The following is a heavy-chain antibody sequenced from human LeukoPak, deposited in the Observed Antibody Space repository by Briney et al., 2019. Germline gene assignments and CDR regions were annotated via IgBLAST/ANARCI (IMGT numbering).Heavy chain of an antibody. Sequence: SQTLSLTCAISGDSVSSNSAGWNWLRQSPSRGLEWLGRTYYRSKLYNDYAVSVKSRLTINPDTSKNKFSLQLNSVTPEDTAVYYCARRGYCSSTSCYGGYYYYYYMDVWGKGTTVTVSS. CDR3: ARRGYCSSTSCYGGYYYYYYMDV. D-gene: IGHD2-2*01. CDR1: GDSVSSNSAG. V-gene: IGHV6-1*01. J-gene: IGHJ6*03. CDR2: TYYRSKLYN.